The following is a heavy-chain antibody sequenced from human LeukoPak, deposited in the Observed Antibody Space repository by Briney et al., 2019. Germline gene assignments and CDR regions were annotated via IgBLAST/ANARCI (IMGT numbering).Heavy chain of an antibody. J-gene: IGHJ4*02. V-gene: IGHV4-39*01. CDR3: ASSGITGTEFDY. CDR1: GGSISSNSYY. CDR2: IYYSGSA. D-gene: IGHD1-7*01. Sequence: SETLSLTCSVSGGSISSNSYYWGWVRQPPGKGLEWIGSIYYSGSAYYNPSLKSRVIISVDTSKNQLSLKLSSVTAADTAVYYCASSGITGTEFDYWGQGTLVTVSS.